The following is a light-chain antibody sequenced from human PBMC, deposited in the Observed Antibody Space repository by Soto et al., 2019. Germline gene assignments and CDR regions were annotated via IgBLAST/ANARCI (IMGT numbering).Light chain of an antibody. CDR2: KAS. CDR3: QQYDSYWT. V-gene: IGKV1-5*03. J-gene: IGKJ1*01. Sequence: CSLTPTKRDRVTITCRASQSISSWLAWYQQKPGKAPKLLIYKASSLQSGVPSRFSGSGSGTEFTLTISSLQPDDFANYYCQQYDSYWTFGQGTKV. CDR1: QSISSW.